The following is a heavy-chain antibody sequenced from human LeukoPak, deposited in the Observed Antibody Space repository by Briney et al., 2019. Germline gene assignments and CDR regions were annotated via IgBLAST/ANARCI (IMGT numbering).Heavy chain of an antibody. V-gene: IGHV3-33*01. J-gene: IGHJ6*02. CDR1: GFTFSSYG. CDR3: ARALYYYDSSGYHTPYYYGMDV. CDR2: IWYDGSNK. Sequence: GGSLRLSCAASGFTFSSYGMHWVRQAPGKGLEWVAVIWYDGSNKYYADSVKGRFTISRDNSKNTLYLQMNSLRAEDTAVYYCARALYYYDSSGYHTPYYYGMDVWGQGTTVTVSS. D-gene: IGHD3-22*01.